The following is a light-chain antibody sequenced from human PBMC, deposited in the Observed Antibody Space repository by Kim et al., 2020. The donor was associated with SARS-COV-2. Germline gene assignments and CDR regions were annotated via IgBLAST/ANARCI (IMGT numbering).Light chain of an antibody. J-gene: IGKJ1*01. CDR2: GAS. Sequence: DIQMTQSPSSLSASVGDRVTITCRASQGISNSFAWYQQKPGKVPNVLIFGASALQSGVPSRFSGSGSGTDFTLTITSLQPEDVAVYYCQQCKGAPWTFGHGTKVDIK. CDR1: QGISNS. CDR3: QQCKGAPWT. V-gene: IGKV1-27*01.